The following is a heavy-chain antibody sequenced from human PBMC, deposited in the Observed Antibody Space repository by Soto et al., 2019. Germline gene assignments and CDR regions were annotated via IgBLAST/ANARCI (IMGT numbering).Heavy chain of an antibody. J-gene: IGHJ4*02. CDR1: GGSFSGYY. CDR2: INHSGST. CDR3: QSLRTNPIFGVAPSFDY. D-gene: IGHD3-3*01. Sequence: SETLSLTCAVYGGSFSGYYWSWIRQPPGKGLEWIGEINHSGSTNYNPPLKSRVTISVDTSKNQFSLKLSSVTAADTAVYYCQSLRTNPIFGVAPSFDYGGQGTLVTVSS. V-gene: IGHV4-34*01.